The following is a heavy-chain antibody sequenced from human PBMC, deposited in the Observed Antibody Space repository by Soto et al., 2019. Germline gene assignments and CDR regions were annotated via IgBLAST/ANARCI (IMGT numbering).Heavy chain of an antibody. CDR1: GFTLSRYA. V-gene: IGHV3-23*01. Sequence: GGSLRLSCAASGFTLSRYAMSWVRQAPEKRLKWVSTDTDGGHTTHKADSVNARFTISRDNSKNTLYLQMNNLRAENTAMYYCASSSGDLDVYGMDIWGPGTTVTVS. CDR3: ASSSGDLDVYGMDI. CDR2: DTDGGHTT. J-gene: IGHJ6*02. D-gene: IGHD3-10*01.